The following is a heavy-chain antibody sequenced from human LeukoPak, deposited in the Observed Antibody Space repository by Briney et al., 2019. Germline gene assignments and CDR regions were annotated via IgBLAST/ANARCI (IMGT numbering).Heavy chain of an antibody. V-gene: IGHV3-21*01. Sequence: GGSLRLYCAASGFTFSSYSMNWVRQAPGKGLEWVSSISSSSTYIYYADSVRGRFTISRDNARNSLYLQMNSLRAEDTAVYYCARGTIAVNFDYWGQGTLVTVSS. CDR3: ARGTIAVNFDY. CDR1: GFTFSSYS. D-gene: IGHD6-19*01. J-gene: IGHJ4*02. CDR2: ISSSSTYI.